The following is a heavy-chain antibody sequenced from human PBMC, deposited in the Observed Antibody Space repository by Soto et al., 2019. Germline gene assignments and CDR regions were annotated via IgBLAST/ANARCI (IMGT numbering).Heavy chain of an antibody. CDR1: GGSISSYY. CDR3: AREKQGLAAALHY. D-gene: IGHD6-13*01. Sequence: QVQLQESGPGLVKPSETLSLTCTVSGGSISSYYWSWIRQPAGKGLGWIGRIYTSGSTNYNPSLKGRVSVSVDTSKNQCSLKLSSVTAADTAVYYCAREKQGLAAALHYWGQGTLVTVSS. CDR2: IYTSGST. V-gene: IGHV4-4*07. J-gene: IGHJ4*02.